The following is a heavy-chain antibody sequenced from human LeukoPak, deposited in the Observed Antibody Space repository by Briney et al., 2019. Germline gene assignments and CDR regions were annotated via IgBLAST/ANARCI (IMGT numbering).Heavy chain of an antibody. CDR3: ARPRGYSGYEWFNWFDP. J-gene: IGHJ5*02. CDR1: GGSFSGYY. Sequence: SETLSLTCAVYGGSFSGYYWSWIRQPPGKGLEWIGEINHSGSTNYNPSLESRVTISVDTSKNQFSLKLSSVTAADTAVYYCARPRGYSGYEWFNWFDPWGQGPWSPSPQ. D-gene: IGHD5-12*01. CDR2: INHSGST. V-gene: IGHV4-34*01.